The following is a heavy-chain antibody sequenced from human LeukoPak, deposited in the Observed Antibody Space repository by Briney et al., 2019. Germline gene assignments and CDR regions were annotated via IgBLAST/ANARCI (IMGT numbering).Heavy chain of an antibody. J-gene: IGHJ5*02. CDR2: INTNTGNP. CDR1: GYTFTSYA. V-gene: IGHV7-4-1*02. D-gene: IGHD5-24*01. Sequence: ASVKVSCKTSGYTFTSYAMSWVRQAPGQGLEWMGWINTNTGNPTYAQGFTGRFVFSSDTSVNTSYLQISSLKAEDTAVYYCARWRGWQAKGRWFDPWGQGTLVTVSS. CDR3: ARWRGWQAKGRWFDP.